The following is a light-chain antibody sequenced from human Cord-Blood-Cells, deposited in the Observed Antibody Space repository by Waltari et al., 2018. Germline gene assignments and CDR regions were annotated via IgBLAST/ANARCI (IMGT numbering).Light chain of an antibody. V-gene: IGKV3-20*01. CDR1: QSVSSSY. CDR3: QQYGSWYT. Sequence: EIVLTQSPGTLSLSPGERATLSCRASQSVSSSYLAWYQQKPGQAPRLRIYGASSRSTGIPDRFSGSGAGTDFTLTISRLEPEDFAVYYCQQYGSWYTFGQGTKLEIK. J-gene: IGKJ2*01. CDR2: GAS.